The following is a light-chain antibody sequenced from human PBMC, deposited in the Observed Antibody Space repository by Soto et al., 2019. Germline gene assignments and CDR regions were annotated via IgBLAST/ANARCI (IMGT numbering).Light chain of an antibody. J-gene: IGKJ5*01. Sequence: EIVLTQSPGTLSLSPGERATLSCRASQSVGRSHLAWYQQRPGQAPRLLIYAASSRANGIPDRFSGIGAGTDFTLTISGLQSEDFAVYYCQQYNDRPPITFGQGTRLEIK. CDR1: QSVGRSH. CDR3: QQYNDRPPIT. CDR2: AAS. V-gene: IGKV3-20*01.